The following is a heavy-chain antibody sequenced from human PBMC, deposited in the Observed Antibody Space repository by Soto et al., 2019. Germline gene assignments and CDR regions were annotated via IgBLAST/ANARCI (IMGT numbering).Heavy chain of an antibody. V-gene: IGHV3-23*01. CDR3: AKGDCSGGRCYGSDY. CDR2: IVGSGGST. J-gene: IGHJ4*02. CDR1: GFTFSSYA. Sequence: EVQLLESGGGLVQPGGSLRLSCAASGFTFSSYAMRWVRQAPGKGLEWVSAIVGSGGSTYYADSVKGRFTISRDNSKNTLYLQMDSLRAEDTAVYYCAKGDCSGGRCYGSDYWGQGTLVTVSS. D-gene: IGHD2-15*01.